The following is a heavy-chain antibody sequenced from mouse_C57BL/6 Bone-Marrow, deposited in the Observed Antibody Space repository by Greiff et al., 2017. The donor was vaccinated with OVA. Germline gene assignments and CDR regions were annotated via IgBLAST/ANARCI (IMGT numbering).Heavy chain of an antibody. CDR3: ARWGVFAY. J-gene: IGHJ3*01. V-gene: IGHV1-4*01. CDR1: GYTFTSYT. Sequence: VQLQQSGAELARPGASVKMSCKASGYTFTSYTMHWVKKRPGKGLEWIGYINPSSGYTKYNQKFKDKATLTAEKSSSTAYMQLSSLTSEDSAVYYCARWGVFAYWGQGTLVTVSA. CDR2: INPSSGYT.